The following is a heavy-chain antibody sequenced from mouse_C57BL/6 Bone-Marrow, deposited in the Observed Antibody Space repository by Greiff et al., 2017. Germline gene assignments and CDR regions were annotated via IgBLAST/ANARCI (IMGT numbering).Heavy chain of an antibody. Sequence: VKLQQSGAELARPGASVKLSCKASGYTFTSSGISWVKQRTGQGLEWIGEIYPRGGNTYYNEKLKGKATLTADKSSSTAYMELRSLTSEDSAVYFCAREVAYDGYYLAYWGQGTLVTVSA. CDR2: IYPRGGNT. V-gene: IGHV1-81*01. CDR3: AREVAYDGYYLAY. J-gene: IGHJ3*01. D-gene: IGHD2-3*01. CDR1: GYTFTSSG.